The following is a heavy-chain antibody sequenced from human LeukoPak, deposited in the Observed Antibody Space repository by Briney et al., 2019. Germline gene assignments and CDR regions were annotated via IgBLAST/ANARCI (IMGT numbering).Heavy chain of an antibody. CDR1: GGSISSYY. D-gene: IGHD2/OR15-2a*01. V-gene: IGHV4-59*08. Sequence: SETLSLTCTVSGGSISSYYWSWIRHPPGKGLEWIAYISDIGSINYNPSLKGRVTISLDTSKNQYSLKLSSVTAADTAVYYCAGHHPRNTVDFWGQGTLVTVSS. J-gene: IGHJ4*02. CDR3: AGHHPRNTVDF. CDR2: ISDIGSI.